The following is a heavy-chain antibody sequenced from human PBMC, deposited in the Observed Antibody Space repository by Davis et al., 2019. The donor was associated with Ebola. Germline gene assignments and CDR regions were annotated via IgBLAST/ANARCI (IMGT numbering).Heavy chain of an antibody. CDR2: IWYDGRNK. J-gene: IGHJ4*02. CDR1: GFTFSSYG. CDR3: ARDPSKTYSSSSFDY. Sequence: GESLKISCAASGFTFSSYGMHWVRQAPGKGLEWVAVIWYDGRNKYYADSVKGRFTISRDNSKNTLYLQMNSLRAEDTAVYYCARDPSKTYSSSSFDYWGQGTLVTVSS. D-gene: IGHD6-6*01. V-gene: IGHV3-33*01.